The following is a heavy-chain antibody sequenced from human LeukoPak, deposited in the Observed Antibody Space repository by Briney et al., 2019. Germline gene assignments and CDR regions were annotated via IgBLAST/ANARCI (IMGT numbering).Heavy chain of an antibody. J-gene: IGHJ6*02. Sequence: GASVKVSCKASGGTFSSYAISWVRQAPGQGPEWMGGIIPIFGAANYAQKFQGRVTITADESTSTAYMELSSLRSEDTAVYYCARAPGPGRDYYGMDVWGQGTTVTVSS. CDR2: IIPIFGAA. CDR3: ARAPGPGRDYYGMDV. D-gene: IGHD3-10*01. CDR1: GGTFSSYA. V-gene: IGHV1-69*13.